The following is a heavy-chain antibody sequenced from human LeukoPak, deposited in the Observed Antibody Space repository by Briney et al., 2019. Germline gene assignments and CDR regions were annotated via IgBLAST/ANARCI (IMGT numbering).Heavy chain of an antibody. CDR3: AHGSMYELDY. CDR2: ITTTSRVM. D-gene: IGHD1-14*01. J-gene: IGHJ4*02. Sequence: GGSLRLSCAASGFTFSHYDFNWVRQAPGKGLEWVARITTTSRVMTYADSVKGRFTISRDNSKNTLYLQMNSLRAEDTAVYYCAHGSMYELDYWGQGTLVTVSS. CDR1: GFTFSHYD. V-gene: IGHV3-23*01.